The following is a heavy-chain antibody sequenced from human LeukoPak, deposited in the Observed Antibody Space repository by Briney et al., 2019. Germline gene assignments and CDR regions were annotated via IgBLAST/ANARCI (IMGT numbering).Heavy chain of an antibody. CDR1: GGSISSFSYY. J-gene: IGHJ6*02. Sequence: SETLSLTCTVSGGSISSFSYYWGWIRQPPGKGLEWIGSLYYSGSTYYNPSLKSRVAISVDTSKNQFSLRLSSVTAADTAVYYCARPSEEYSYYYGMDVWGQGTTVTVSS. V-gene: IGHV4-39*01. CDR2: LYYSGST. CDR3: ARPSEEYSYYYGMDV.